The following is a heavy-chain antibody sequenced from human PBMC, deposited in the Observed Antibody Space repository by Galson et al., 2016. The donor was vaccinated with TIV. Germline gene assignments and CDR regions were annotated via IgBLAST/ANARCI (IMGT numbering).Heavy chain of an antibody. J-gene: IGHJ3*02. V-gene: IGHV4-31*03. D-gene: IGHD3-22*01. CDR2: IYYSGST. Sequence: TLSLTCTVSGGSISSRGYYWSWIRQHPGKGLEWIGYIYYSGSTYYSPSLKSRLTISLDTSKNQFSLELNSVTAADTAVYYCVRGLLDTSGYYPPPDAFDIWGQGTMVTVSS. CDR1: GGSISSRGYY. CDR3: VRGLLDTSGYYPPPDAFDI.